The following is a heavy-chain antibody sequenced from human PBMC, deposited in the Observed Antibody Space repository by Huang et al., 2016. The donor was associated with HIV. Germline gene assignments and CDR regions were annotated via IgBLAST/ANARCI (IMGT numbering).Heavy chain of an antibody. J-gene: IGHJ6*02. V-gene: IGHV1-2*02. D-gene: IGHD3-16*01. Sequence: QVQLVQSGAEVRRPGASVRVSCKASGYIFSAYYIHWVRQVPGQGIEWMELINPNNGLTDSPQKFKDRITMTSDTAIDTVYMEVRRLRYGDTAVYYCGRVPLITSDYELLDYFYHGMDVWGQGTTVTVS. CDR1: GYIFSAYY. CDR2: INPNNGLT. CDR3: GRVPLITSDYELLDYFYHGMDV.